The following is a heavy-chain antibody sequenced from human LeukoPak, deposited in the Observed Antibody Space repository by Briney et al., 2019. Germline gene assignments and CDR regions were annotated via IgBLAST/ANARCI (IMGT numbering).Heavy chain of an antibody. CDR1: GGSISSGDYY. CDR3: ARTPWLLYAFDI. Sequence: PSETLSLTCTVSGGSISSGDYYWSWIRQPPGKGLEWSGYIYYSGSTYYNPSLKSRVTISVDTSKNQFSLKLSSVTAADTAVYYCARTPWLLYAFDIWGQGTMVTVSS. CDR2: IYYSGST. V-gene: IGHV4-30-4*01. D-gene: IGHD5-18*01. J-gene: IGHJ3*02.